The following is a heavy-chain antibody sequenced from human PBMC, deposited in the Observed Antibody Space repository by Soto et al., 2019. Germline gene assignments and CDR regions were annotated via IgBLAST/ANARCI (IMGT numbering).Heavy chain of an antibody. Sequence: GGSLTLSCEASGFTFSGFDRHWVRQLTGKGLEWVSSIGTAGDTYYAVSVKGRFTISRDNAKNYLSLQMNSLTAGDMAVYFCAKSQEIGTNFFDSWGQGTQVPV. CDR3: AKSQEIGTNFFDS. V-gene: IGHV3-13*01. J-gene: IGHJ4*02. CDR1: GFTFSGFD. CDR2: IGTAGDT. D-gene: IGHD2-2*01.